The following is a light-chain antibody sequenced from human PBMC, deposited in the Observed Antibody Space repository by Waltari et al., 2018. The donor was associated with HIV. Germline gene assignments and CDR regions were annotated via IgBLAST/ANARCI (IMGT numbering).Light chain of an antibody. CDR1: ERIGNS. CDR3: QQYHTYST. J-gene: IGKJ1*01. Sequence: DIQMTQSPRSLSASVGDRVTISCWASERIGNSLAWYQQKPREAPKRLIYQASTLESGVPSRFSGSGSGTEFTLAISSLQPDDFATYYCQQYHTYSTFGQGTRVDVK. CDR2: QAS. V-gene: IGKV1-5*03.